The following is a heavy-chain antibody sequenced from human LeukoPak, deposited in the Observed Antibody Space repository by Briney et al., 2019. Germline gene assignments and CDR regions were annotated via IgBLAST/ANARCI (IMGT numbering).Heavy chain of an antibody. Sequence: TPSETLSLTCIVSGGSISSSSYYWGWIRQPPGKGLVWIGSIYYSGSTYYNPSLKSRVAISVDTSKNQFSLKLSSVTAADTAVYYCARHALSGPSHAFDIWGQGTMVTVSS. CDR1: GGSISSSSYY. V-gene: IGHV4-39*01. D-gene: IGHD5-12*01. CDR3: ARHALSGPSHAFDI. CDR2: IYYSGST. J-gene: IGHJ3*02.